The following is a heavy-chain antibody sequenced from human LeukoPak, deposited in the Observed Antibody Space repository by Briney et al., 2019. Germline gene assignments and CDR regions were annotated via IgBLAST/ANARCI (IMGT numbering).Heavy chain of an antibody. CDR3: ARHSSDISGSYRNWFDP. Sequence: GESLKISCKGSGYSFTSYWIGWVRQMPGKGLGWMGIIYPGDSDTRYSPSFQGQVTISADKSISTAYLQWSSLKASDTAMYYCARHSSDISGSYRNWFDPWGQGTLVTVSS. CDR2: IYPGDSDT. J-gene: IGHJ5*02. D-gene: IGHD1-26*01. V-gene: IGHV5-51*01. CDR1: GYSFTSYW.